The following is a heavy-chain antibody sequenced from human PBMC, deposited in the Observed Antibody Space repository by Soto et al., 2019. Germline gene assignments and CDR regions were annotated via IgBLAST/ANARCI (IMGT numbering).Heavy chain of an antibody. Sequence: ASVKVSFKASGYTFTSYGISWVRQAPGQGLEWMGWISAYNGNTNYAQKLQGRVTMTTDTSTSTAYMELRSLRSDDTAVYYCARSNWNYYYYYYLDGWGKGTTVTVAS. V-gene: IGHV1-18*01. CDR2: ISAYNGNT. D-gene: IGHD1-7*01. CDR3: ARSNWNYYYYYYLDG. J-gene: IGHJ6*03. CDR1: GYTFTSYG.